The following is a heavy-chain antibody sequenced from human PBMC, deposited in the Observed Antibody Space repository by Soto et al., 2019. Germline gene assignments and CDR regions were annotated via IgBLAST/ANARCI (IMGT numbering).Heavy chain of an antibody. V-gene: IGHV3-15*01. J-gene: IGHJ4*01. D-gene: IGHD3-22*01. CDR3: TPEVLYSDTSGSFDR. CDR2: IKSKPDGGAT. CDR1: GFTFSYAW. Sequence: GGSLRLSCAASGFTFSYAWMSWVRQAPGKGLSWVGRIKSKPDGGATDYAAPVKGRFTISRDDSGNTLYLQMNSLKTEDTAVYYCTPEVLYSDTSGSFDRWRPGTPVTVS.